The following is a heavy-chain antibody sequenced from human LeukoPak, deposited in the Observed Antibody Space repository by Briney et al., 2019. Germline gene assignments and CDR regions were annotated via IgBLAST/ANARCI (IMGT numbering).Heavy chain of an antibody. D-gene: IGHD3-10*01. CDR2: INHSGST. V-gene: IGHV4-34*01. CDR3: ARRYGSGSYNWFDP. CDR1: GGSFSGYY. J-gene: IGHJ5*02. Sequence: SETLSLTCAVYGGSFSGYYWSWIRQPPGKGLEWIGEINHSGSTNYNASLKSRVTISVDTSKNQFSLKLSSVTAADTAVYYCARRYGSGSYNWFDPWGQGTLVTVSS.